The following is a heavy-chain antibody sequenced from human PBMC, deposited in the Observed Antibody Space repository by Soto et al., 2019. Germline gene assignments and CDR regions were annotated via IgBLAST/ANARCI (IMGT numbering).Heavy chain of an antibody. D-gene: IGHD5-18*01. Sequence: GGSLRLSCAASGFTFDDYGMSWVRQAPGKGLEWVSGINWKGGSTCYADSVKGRLTISRDNAKNSLYLQMNSLKVEDTAVYFCARDSTPSTLYSYGPFDYWGQGTLVTVSS. CDR1: GFTFDDYG. CDR2: INWKGGST. CDR3: ARDSTPSTLYSYGPFDY. V-gene: IGHV3-20*04. J-gene: IGHJ4*02.